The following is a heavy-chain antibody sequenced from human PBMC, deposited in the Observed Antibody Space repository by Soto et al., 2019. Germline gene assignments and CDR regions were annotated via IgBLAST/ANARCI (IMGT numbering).Heavy chain of an antibody. J-gene: IGHJ3*02. CDR3: ARAALWFGEFSDAFDI. CDR2: ISSSSSYI. V-gene: IGHV3-21*01. CDR1: GFTFSSYS. Sequence: PGGSLRLSCAASGFTFSSYSMNWVRQAPGKGLEWVSSISSSSSYIYYADSVKGRFTISRDNAKNSLYLQMNSLRAEDTAVYYCARAALWFGEFSDAFDIRGQGTTVTVSS. D-gene: IGHD3-10*01.